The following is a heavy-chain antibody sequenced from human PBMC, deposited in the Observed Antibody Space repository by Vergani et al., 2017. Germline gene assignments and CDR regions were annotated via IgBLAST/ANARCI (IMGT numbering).Heavy chain of an antibody. V-gene: IGHV3-30*04. CDR2: ISYDGRNK. D-gene: IGHD1-26*01. CDR1: RFTFSNYA. Sequence: QVQLVESGGGVVQSGRSLRLSYAASRFTFSNYAMHWVRQAPGKGLEWVAVISYDGRNKYYADSVKGRFTISRDNSKNTLYLQMNSLRAEDTAVYYCARDLQGATDAFDIWGQGTMVTVSS. CDR3: ARDLQGATDAFDI. J-gene: IGHJ3*02.